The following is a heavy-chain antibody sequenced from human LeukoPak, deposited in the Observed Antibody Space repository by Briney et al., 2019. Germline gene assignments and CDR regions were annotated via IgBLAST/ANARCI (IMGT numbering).Heavy chain of an antibody. CDR1: GGSINSYY. V-gene: IGHV4-59*01. CDR3: VRVGTSGWSRYYFDY. CDR2: IYYSGST. J-gene: IGHJ4*02. Sequence: PSETLSLTCTVSGGSINSYYWSWIRQPPGKGLEWIGYIYYSGSTNYKPSLKSRVTISVDTSKNQFSLKLSSVTAADTALYYCVRVGTSGWSRYYFDYWGQGALVTVSS. D-gene: IGHD6-19*01.